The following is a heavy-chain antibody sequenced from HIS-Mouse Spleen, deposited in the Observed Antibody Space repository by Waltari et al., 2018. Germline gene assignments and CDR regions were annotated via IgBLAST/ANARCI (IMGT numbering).Heavy chain of an antibody. D-gene: IGHD1-26*01. Sequence: EVQLVESGGGLVQPGGSLRLSCAASGFTLLSYWMSWVRQDPGKGLEWVANIKQDGSEKYYVDSVKGRFTISRDNAKNSLYLQMNSLRAEDTAVYYCAREGDSGSYFDYWGQGTLVTVSS. V-gene: IGHV3-7*01. CDR1: GFTLLSYW. CDR2: IKQDGSEK. CDR3: AREGDSGSYFDY. J-gene: IGHJ4*02.